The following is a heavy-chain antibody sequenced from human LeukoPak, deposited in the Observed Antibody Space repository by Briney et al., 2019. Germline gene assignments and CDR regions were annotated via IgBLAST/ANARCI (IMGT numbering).Heavy chain of an antibody. CDR1: GFTFSSYS. CDR3: ARTLPPPGSSWRYRPYWYFDL. CDR2: ISSSSSTI. Sequence: SGGSLRLSCAASGFTFSSYSMNWVRQAPGKGLEWVSYISSSSSTIYYADSVKGRFTISRDNAKNSLYLQMNSLRAEDTAVYYCARTLPPPGSSWRYRPYWYFDLWGRGTLVTVSS. D-gene: IGHD6-13*01. J-gene: IGHJ2*01. V-gene: IGHV3-48*01.